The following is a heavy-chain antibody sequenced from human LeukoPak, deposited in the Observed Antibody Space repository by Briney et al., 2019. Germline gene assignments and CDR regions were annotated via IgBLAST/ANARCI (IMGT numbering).Heavy chain of an antibody. CDR2: ISWNSGSI. Sequence: PGRSLRLSCAASGFTFDDYAMHWVRQAPGKGLEWVSGISWNSGSIGYADSVKGRFTISRANAKNSLYLQMNSLRAEDTALYYCAKLSVAYTLDYWGQGTLVTVSS. CDR3: AKLSVAYTLDY. D-gene: IGHD3-16*01. CDR1: GFTFDDYA. J-gene: IGHJ4*02. V-gene: IGHV3-9*01.